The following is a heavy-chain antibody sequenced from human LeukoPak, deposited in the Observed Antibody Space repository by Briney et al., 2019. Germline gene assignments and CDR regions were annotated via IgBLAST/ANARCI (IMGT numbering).Heavy chain of an antibody. D-gene: IGHD3-16*01. CDR1: GFSFSIYF. Sequence: PGGSLRLSCAASGFSFSIYFMNWVRQAPGKGLEWVSSISRTSEYIHYADSVRGRFAISRDNAKNSVYLQMNSLRAEDTVVYFCAGGGDFDYWGQGILVTVSA. CDR2: ISRTSEYI. V-gene: IGHV3-21*01. CDR3: AGGGDFDY. J-gene: IGHJ4*02.